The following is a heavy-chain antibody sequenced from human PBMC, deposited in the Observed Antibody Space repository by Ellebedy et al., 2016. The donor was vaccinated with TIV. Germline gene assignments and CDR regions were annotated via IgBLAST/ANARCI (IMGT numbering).Heavy chain of an antibody. D-gene: IGHD2-15*01. CDR1: GFTVSSNY. Sequence: PGGSLRLSCAASGFTVSSNYMSWVRQAPGKGLEWVSIIYSDGSTNYADSVKGRFTISRDNSKNTLYLQMNSLRPEDTAVYYCARSLPDGCSGGSCPGSFDIWGQGTMVTVSS. V-gene: IGHV3-53*01. CDR2: IYSDGST. J-gene: IGHJ3*02. CDR3: ARSLPDGCSGGSCPGSFDI.